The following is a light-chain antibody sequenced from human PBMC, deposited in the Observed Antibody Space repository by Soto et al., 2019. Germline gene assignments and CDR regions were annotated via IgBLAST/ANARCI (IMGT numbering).Light chain of an antibody. CDR2: GAS. Sequence: IVLTQSPGTLSLSPGERATLSCRASQSVSNTYLAWYQQKPGQAPRLLIYGASNRATGIPARFSGSGSGTEFTLSISSLQSEDFAVYYCQQYNNWPWTFGRGTKVDIK. J-gene: IGKJ1*01. CDR3: QQYNNWPWT. V-gene: IGKV3-15*01. CDR1: QSVSNTY.